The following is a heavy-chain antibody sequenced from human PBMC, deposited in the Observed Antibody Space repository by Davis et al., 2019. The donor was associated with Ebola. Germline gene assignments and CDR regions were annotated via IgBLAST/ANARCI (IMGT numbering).Heavy chain of an antibody. CDR2: MNPNSGNT. CDR1: GYTFTSYD. CDR3: ARGLRDSSRGSSSWYGRGMEFDY. V-gene: IGHV1-8*03. D-gene: IGHD6-13*01. J-gene: IGHJ4*02. Sequence: ASVKVSCKASGYTFTSYDINWVRQATGQGLEWMGWMNPNSGNTGYAQKFQGRVTITRNTSISTAYMELSSLRSEDTAVYYCARGLRDSSRGSSSWYGRGMEFDYWGQGTLVTVSS.